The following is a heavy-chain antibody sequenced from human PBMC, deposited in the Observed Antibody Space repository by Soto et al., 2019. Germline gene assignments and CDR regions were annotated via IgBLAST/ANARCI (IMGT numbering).Heavy chain of an antibody. D-gene: IGHD2-15*01. CDR3: ARPGGSCSGGTCYHYYFDF. CDR1: GYSFTDYW. Sequence: GESLRISYKGSGYSFTDYWIAWVRQMPGEGLEWMGIIYPGDSDTRYSPSFQGQVTISADKSVTTAYLQWSSLKASDTATYYCARPGGSCSGGTCYHYYFDFWGQGTLVTVSS. J-gene: IGHJ4*02. V-gene: IGHV5-51*01. CDR2: IYPGDSDT.